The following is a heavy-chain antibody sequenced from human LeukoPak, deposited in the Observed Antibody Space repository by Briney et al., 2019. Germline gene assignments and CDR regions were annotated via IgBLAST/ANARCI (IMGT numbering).Heavy chain of an antibody. CDR2: ISGSGGST. Sequence: AGGSLRLSCAASGFTFSSYAMSWVRQAPGKGLEWVSAISGSGGSTYYADSVKGRFTISRDNSKNTLYLQMNSLRAEDTAVYYCAKVESDPAGLQQLVHWGQGTLVTVSS. CDR3: AKVESDPAGLQQLVH. D-gene: IGHD6-13*01. V-gene: IGHV3-23*01. J-gene: IGHJ4*02. CDR1: GFTFSSYA.